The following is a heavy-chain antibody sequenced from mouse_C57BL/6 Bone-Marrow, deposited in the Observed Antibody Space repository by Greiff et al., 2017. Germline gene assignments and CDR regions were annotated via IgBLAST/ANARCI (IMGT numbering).Heavy chain of an antibody. CDR1: GYTFTSYW. CDR3: AADYYGSSYDAMDY. Sequence: QVQLQQPGAELVKPGASVKLSCKASGYTFTSYWMHWVKQRPGQGLEWIGMIHPNSGSTNYNEKFKSKATLTVDKSSSTAYMQLSSLTSEDSAVYYGAADYYGSSYDAMDYWGQGTSVTVSS. J-gene: IGHJ4*01. CDR2: IHPNSGST. D-gene: IGHD1-1*01. V-gene: IGHV1-64*01.